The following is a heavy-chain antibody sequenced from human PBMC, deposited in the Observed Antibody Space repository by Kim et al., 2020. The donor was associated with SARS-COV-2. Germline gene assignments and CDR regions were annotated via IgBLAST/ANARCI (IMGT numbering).Heavy chain of an antibody. D-gene: IGHD6-13*01. J-gene: IGHJ4*02. CDR3: ARSSSSWHTAFDY. Sequence: YADAVKGRFTISRDNSKNTLYLQMNSLRAEDTAVYYCARSSSSWHTAFDYWGQGTLVTVSS. V-gene: IGHV3-33*01.